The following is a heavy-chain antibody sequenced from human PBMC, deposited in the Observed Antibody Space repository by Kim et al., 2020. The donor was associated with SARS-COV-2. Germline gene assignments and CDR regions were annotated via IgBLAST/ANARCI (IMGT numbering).Heavy chain of an antibody. CDR2: IKGDGSST. D-gene: IGHD3-10*01. V-gene: IGHV3-74*01. J-gene: IGHJ6*02. CDR3: VTRPTVANYYGSGTYGMDV. CDR1: GFTFSRYW. Sequence: GGSLRLSCAASGFTFSRYWMHWVRQAPGKGLVWVSRIKGDGSSTSYADFVEGRFTISRDNAKNTLYLQMNSLRAEDTAVYYCVTRPTVANYYGSGTYGMDVWGQGTTVTVSS.